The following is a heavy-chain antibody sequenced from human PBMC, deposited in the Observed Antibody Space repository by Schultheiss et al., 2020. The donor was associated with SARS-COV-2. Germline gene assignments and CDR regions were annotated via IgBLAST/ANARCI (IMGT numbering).Heavy chain of an antibody. CDR1: GFTFSSYA. J-gene: IGHJ4*02. CDR2: ISYDGSNK. CDR3: ASGGVGRRGLYSSGWFY. Sequence: SCAASGFTFSSYAMHWVRQAPGKGLEWVAVISYDGSNKYYADSVKGRFTISRDNSKNTLYLQMNSLRAEDTAVYYCASGGVGRRGLYSSGWFYWGQGTLVTVSS. V-gene: IGHV3-30*04. D-gene: IGHD6-19*01.